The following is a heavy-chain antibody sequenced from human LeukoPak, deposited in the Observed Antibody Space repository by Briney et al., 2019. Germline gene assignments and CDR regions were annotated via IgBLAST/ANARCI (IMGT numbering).Heavy chain of an antibody. D-gene: IGHD1-26*01. CDR3: ASSGSYRFDY. J-gene: IGHJ4*02. V-gene: IGHV3-48*02. CDR1: EFTFSSYS. CDR2: ITASGTAM. Sequence: GGSLRLSCAASEFTFSSYSMNWVRQAPGKGLEWVSHITASGTAMFYADSVKGRFTISRDNAKNSLYLQMNSLRDEDTAVYYCASSGSYRFDYWGQGTLVTVSS.